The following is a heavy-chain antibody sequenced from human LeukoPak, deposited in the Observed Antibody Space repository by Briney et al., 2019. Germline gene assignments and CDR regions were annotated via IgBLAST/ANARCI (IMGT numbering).Heavy chain of an antibody. Sequence: TLSLTCPFSGCSIPSGDYYWGWIPQPPGKGLEWIGYIYYSGSTYYKPTLKSRVTISVDTSKNQFSLKLSSVTAADTAVYYCVRGRGDGGYTIFDNWGQGTLVTVSS. CDR1: GCSIPSGDYY. J-gene: IGHJ4*02. V-gene: IGHV4-30-4*01. CDR3: VRGRGDGGYTIFDN. D-gene: IGHD5-24*01. CDR2: IYYSGST.